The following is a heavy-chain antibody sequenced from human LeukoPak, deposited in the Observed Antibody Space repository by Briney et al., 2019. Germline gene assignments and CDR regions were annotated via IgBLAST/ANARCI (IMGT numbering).Heavy chain of an antibody. D-gene: IGHD6-6*01. CDR2: IYPGDSDT. Sequence: GESLKISCKGSGYSFTSYWIGWVRQMPGKGLEWMGIIYPGDSDTRYSPSFQGQVTISADRSISTAYLQWSSLKASDTAMYYCARTYIAARPGAYYYMDVWGKGTTVTVP. CDR3: ARTYIAARPGAYYYMDV. V-gene: IGHV5-51*01. CDR1: GYSFTSYW. J-gene: IGHJ6*03.